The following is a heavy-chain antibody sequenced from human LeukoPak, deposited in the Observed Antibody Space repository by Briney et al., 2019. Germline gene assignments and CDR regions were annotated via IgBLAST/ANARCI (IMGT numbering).Heavy chain of an antibody. V-gene: IGHV4-4*02. Sequence: SGTLALTCAVSGDSMSSIDWWSWVRQPPGKGLEWIGEIHHTGSTNYNPSLKSRVTISVDKSKNQFSLNFNSMSAADSAVYYCAANGYYTIEYWGQGTLVTVSS. D-gene: IGHD1-26*01. J-gene: IGHJ4*02. CDR2: IHHTGST. CDR1: GDSMSSIDW. CDR3: AANGYYTIEY.